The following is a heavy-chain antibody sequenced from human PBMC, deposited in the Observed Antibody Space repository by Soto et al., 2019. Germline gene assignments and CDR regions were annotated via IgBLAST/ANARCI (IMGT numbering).Heavy chain of an antibody. CDR2: IYYSGST. Sequence: PSETLSLTCTVSGGSISSGDYYWSWIRQPPGKGLEWIGYIYYSGSTYYNPSLKSRVTISVDTSKNQFSLKLSSVTAADTAVYYCARTSYYDFWSGYYIDWGQGTLVTVS. CDR3: ARTSYYDFWSGYYID. CDR1: GGSISSGDYY. D-gene: IGHD3-3*01. V-gene: IGHV4-30-4*01. J-gene: IGHJ4*02.